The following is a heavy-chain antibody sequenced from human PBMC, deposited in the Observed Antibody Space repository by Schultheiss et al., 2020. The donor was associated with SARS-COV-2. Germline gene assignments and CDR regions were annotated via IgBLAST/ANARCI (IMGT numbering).Heavy chain of an antibody. V-gene: IGHV3-33*06. CDR3: AKPRGTTVTTDFDD. CDR1: GFTFSSYA. J-gene: IGHJ4*02. CDR2: IWYDGMNK. D-gene: IGHD4-11*01. Sequence: RLSCAASGFTFSSYAMSWVRQAPGKGLEWEAVIWYDGMNKYYADSVKGRFTINRDNSKNTLYLQMNSLRAEDTAVYYCAKPRGTTVTTDFDDWGQGTLVTVSS.